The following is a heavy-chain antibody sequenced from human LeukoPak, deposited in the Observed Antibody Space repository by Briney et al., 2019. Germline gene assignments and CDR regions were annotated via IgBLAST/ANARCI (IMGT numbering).Heavy chain of an antibody. D-gene: IGHD6-6*01. Sequence: GKSLRLSCAASGFTFNNYGMHWVRQAPGKGLEWVSSISGSGGSPYYADSAKGRFTISRGNSKNTLYLQMNNPRAEDTAIYYCAKDRQSSSSSHFFDSWGQGTLVTVSS. V-gene: IGHV3-23*01. CDR2: ISGSGGSP. CDR3: AKDRQSSSSSHFFDS. CDR1: GFTFNNYG. J-gene: IGHJ4*02.